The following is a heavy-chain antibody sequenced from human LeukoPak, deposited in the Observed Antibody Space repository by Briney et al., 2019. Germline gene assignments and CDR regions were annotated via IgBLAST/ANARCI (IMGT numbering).Heavy chain of an antibody. CDR2: ISSRRGTI. Sequence: PGGSLRLSCAASGFTLSTYEVNWVRQAPGKGLEWVSYISSRRGTIYYADSVKGRFAISRDNAKNSLYLQMNSLRVEDTAVYYCARGRGTYCSSTSCYRHFDDWGQGTLVTVSS. CDR3: ARGRGTYCSSTSCYRHFDD. CDR1: GFTLSTYE. D-gene: IGHD2-2*01. J-gene: IGHJ4*02. V-gene: IGHV3-48*03.